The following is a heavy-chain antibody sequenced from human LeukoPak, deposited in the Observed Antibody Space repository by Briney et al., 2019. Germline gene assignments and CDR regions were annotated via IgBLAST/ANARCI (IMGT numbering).Heavy chain of an antibody. Sequence: GGSLRLSCAASGFTFSSYSMNWVRQAPGKGLEWVSYISSSSSTIYYADSVKGRFTISRDNAKNSLYLQMNSLRAEDTAVYYCARDGASLLGDYFDYWGQGTLVTVSS. CDR3: ARDGASLLGDYFDY. J-gene: IGHJ4*02. CDR1: GFTFSSYS. V-gene: IGHV3-48*01. D-gene: IGHD3-16*01. CDR2: ISSSSSTI.